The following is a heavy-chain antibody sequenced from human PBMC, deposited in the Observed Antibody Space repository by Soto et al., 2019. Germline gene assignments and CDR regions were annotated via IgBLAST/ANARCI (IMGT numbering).Heavy chain of an antibody. CDR2: IYYSGST. CDR1: GGSISSYY. Sequence: QVQLQESGPGLVKPSETLSLTCTVSGGSISSYYWSWIRQPPGKGLEWIGYIYYSGSTNYNPSLKSRVTISVDTSKNQFSLKLSSVTAADTAVYYCAGTYDSSGYEDYYYGMDVWGQGTTVTVSS. V-gene: IGHV4-59*01. CDR3: AGTYDSSGYEDYYYGMDV. D-gene: IGHD3-22*01. J-gene: IGHJ6*02.